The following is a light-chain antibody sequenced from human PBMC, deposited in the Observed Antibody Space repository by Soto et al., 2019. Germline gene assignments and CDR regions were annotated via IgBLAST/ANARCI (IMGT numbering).Light chain of an antibody. CDR2: DVS. CDR3: STYTSSSTPYV. Sequence: QSALTQPASVSGSPGQSITISCTGTSSDVGGYNYVSWYQQHPGKAPKLMIYDVSNRPSGVSNRFSGSKSGNTASLTISGLQAVDEADYYCSTYTSSSTPYVFETGTKVTVL. V-gene: IGLV2-14*01. J-gene: IGLJ1*01. CDR1: SSDVGGYNY.